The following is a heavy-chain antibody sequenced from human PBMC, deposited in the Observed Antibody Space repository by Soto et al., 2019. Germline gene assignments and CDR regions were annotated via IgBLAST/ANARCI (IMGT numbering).Heavy chain of an antibody. J-gene: IGHJ5*02. D-gene: IGHD6-13*01. Sequence: GGSLRLSCAASGFTVSSNYMSWVRQAPGKGLEWVSVIYSGGSTYYADSVKGRFTISRDNSKNTLYLQMNSLRAEDTAVYYCAREGVTAAAGTYNHWGQGTLVTVSS. CDR1: GFTVSSNY. V-gene: IGHV3-53*01. CDR2: IYSGGST. CDR3: AREGVTAAAGTYNH.